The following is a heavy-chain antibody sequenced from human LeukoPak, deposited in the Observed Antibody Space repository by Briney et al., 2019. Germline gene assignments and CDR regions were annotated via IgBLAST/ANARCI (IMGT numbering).Heavy chain of an antibody. V-gene: IGHV4-59*01. Sequence: PSETLSLTCTVSGGSISTYYWSWIRQPPGKGLEWIGYIYYTGSTSYNPSLKSRVTMSLDASKNQFSLELSSVAAADTAVYYCARVFSTNYYDNRGWFDPWGQGTLVTVSS. CDR3: ARVFSTNYYDNRGWFDP. D-gene: IGHD3-22*01. J-gene: IGHJ5*02. CDR1: GGSISTYY. CDR2: IYYTGST.